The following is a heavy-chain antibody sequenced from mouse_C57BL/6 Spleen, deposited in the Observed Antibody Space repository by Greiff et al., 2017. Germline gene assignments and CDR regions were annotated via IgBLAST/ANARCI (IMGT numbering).Heavy chain of an antibody. J-gene: IGHJ2*01. CDR3: ARGFLDYDRYCDY. CDR1: GYSITSGYY. CDR2: ISYDGSN. V-gene: IGHV3-6*01. Sequence: EVQLKESGPGLVKPSQSLSLTCSVTGYSITSGYYWNWIRQFPGNKLEWMGYISYDGSNNYNPSLKNRISITRDTSKNQFFLKLNSVTTEDTATYYCARGFLDYDRYCDYWGQGTTLTVSS. D-gene: IGHD2-4*01.